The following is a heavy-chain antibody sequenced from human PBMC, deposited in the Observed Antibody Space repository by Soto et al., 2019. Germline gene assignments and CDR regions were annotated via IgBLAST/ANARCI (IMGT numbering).Heavy chain of an antibody. CDR2: ISGSAGST. J-gene: IGHJ4*02. CDR3: AKALAYTYAYGYLDY. CDR1: GGTFSSYA. D-gene: IGHD5-18*01. V-gene: IGHV3-23*01. Sequence: GASVKVSCKASGGTFSSYAMSWVRQAPGKGLEWVSAISGSAGSTYYTDSVKGRFTISRDNSKNTLYLQMNSLRAEDTAVYYCAKALAYTYAYGYLDYWGQGTLVTVSS.